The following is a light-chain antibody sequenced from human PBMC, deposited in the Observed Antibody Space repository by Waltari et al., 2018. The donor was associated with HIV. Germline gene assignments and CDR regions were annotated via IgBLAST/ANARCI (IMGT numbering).Light chain of an antibody. CDR3: QQTDTMFLT. Sequence: DIQLTQSPSSLSASVGDRVTITCRASQNNRSFLNWYQQKPGQAPNVLIYTASNLHSGVPSRFSGSGSGTDFTLTISNLQPEDFATYYCQQTDTMFLTFGGGTKVEIK. J-gene: IGKJ4*01. CDR2: TAS. CDR1: QNNRSF. V-gene: IGKV1-39*01.